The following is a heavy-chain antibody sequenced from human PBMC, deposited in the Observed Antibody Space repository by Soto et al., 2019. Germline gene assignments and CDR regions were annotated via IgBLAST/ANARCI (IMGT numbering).Heavy chain of an antibody. CDR1: GCTFGSYS. D-gene: IGHD6-19*01. V-gene: IGHV3-21*01. CDR3: ARDRSIAVDYYGMDV. J-gene: IGHJ6*02. Sequence: GGSLRLSCAASGCTFGSYSMNWVRQAPGKGLEWVSSISSSSSYIYYADSVKGRFTISRDNAKNSLYLQMNSLRAEDTAVYYCARDRSIAVDYYGMDVWGQGTTVTVSS. CDR2: ISSSSSYI.